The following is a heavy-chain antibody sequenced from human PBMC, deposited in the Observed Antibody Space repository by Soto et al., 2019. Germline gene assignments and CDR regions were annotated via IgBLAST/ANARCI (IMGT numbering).Heavy chain of an antibody. J-gene: IGHJ4*02. CDR3: ANGYCSSTSCQDFDY. V-gene: IGHV3-30*18. CDR1: GFTFSSYG. CDR2: ISYDGSNK. Sequence: PGGSLRLSCAASGFTFSSYGMRWVRQAPGKGLEWVAVISYDGSNKYYADSVKGRFTISRDNSKNTLYLQMNGLRAEDTAVYYCANGYCSSTSCQDFDYWGQGTLVTVSS. D-gene: IGHD2-2*01.